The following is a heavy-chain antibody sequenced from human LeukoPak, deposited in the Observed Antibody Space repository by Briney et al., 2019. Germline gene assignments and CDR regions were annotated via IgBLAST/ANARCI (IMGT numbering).Heavy chain of an antibody. D-gene: IGHD3-10*01. Sequence: GGSLRLSCAASGFSFSDYYMGWIRQAPGKGLEWVSYISNGASTIYYVDSVKGRFTISRDNAKNSLYLQMNSLRAEDTAVYYCARVHYYGSGSYPYYYGMDVWGQGTTVTVPS. CDR3: ARVHYYGSGSYPYYYGMDV. CDR1: GFSFSDYY. CDR2: ISNGASTI. V-gene: IGHV3-11*04. J-gene: IGHJ6*02.